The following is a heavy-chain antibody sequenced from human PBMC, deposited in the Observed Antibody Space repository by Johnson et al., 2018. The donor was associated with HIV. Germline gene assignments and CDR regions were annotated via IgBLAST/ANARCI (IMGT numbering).Heavy chain of an antibody. D-gene: IGHD6-6*01. J-gene: IGHJ3*02. V-gene: IGHV3-9*01. CDR3: AKEDGAARAFDI. Sequence: VQLVESGGGLVQPGRSLRLSCAASGFTFDDYAMHWVRKAPGKGLEWVSGIRWNSGTIGYADSVKGRFAISRDNAKNSMYLQMNGLRAEDTALYYCAKEDGAARAFDIWGQGTMVTVSS. CDR2: IRWNSGTI. CDR1: GFTFDDYA.